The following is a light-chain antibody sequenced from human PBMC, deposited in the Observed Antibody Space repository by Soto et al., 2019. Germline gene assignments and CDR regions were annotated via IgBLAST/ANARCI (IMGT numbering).Light chain of an antibody. J-gene: IGKJ4*01. CDR2: AAS. CDR1: QSISSY. CDR3: QRSYSTPLT. Sequence: DIQMTQSPSSLSASVGDRVTITCRASQSISSYLNWYQQKPGKAPKLLIYAASSLQSGDPSRFRGSGSGTSFTRTISSLQPEDFATYFCQRSYSTPLTFGGGTKVEIK. V-gene: IGKV1-39*01.